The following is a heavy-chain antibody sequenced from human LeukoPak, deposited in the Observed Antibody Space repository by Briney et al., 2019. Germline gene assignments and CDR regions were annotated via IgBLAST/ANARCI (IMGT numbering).Heavy chain of an antibody. J-gene: IGHJ6*02. Sequence: GGSLRLSCAASGFTFSSYGMHWVRQAPGKGLEWVAVISYDGSNKYYADSVKGRFTISRDNSKNTLCLQMNSLRAEDTAVYYCAKDHQQLVRNYYYGMDVWGQGTTVTVSS. CDR1: GFTFSSYG. CDR2: ISYDGSNK. V-gene: IGHV3-30*18. D-gene: IGHD6-13*01. CDR3: AKDHQQLVRNYYYGMDV.